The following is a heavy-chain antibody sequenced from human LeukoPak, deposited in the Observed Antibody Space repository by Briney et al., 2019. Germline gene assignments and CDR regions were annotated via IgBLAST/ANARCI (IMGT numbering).Heavy chain of an antibody. CDR1: GFTFSSRDW. CDR2: IKQDGSEK. V-gene: IGHV3-7*01. Sequence: PGGSLRLSCVASGFTFSSRDWMTWVRQAPGKGLEWVANIKQDGSEKNYVDSVKGRFTISRDNAKNSLYMEMNSLRAEDTAVYYCAEDGSMPWGYFMDVWGKGTTVTIYS. CDR3: AEDGSMPWGYFMDV. J-gene: IGHJ6*03. D-gene: IGHD2/OR15-2a*01.